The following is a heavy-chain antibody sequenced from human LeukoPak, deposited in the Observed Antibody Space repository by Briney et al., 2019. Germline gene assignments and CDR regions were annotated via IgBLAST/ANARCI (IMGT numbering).Heavy chain of an antibody. D-gene: IGHD4-23*01. CDR3: YGANAEH. V-gene: IGHV3-74*01. CDR2: TNTDGSST. J-gene: IGHJ1*01. Sequence: GGSLRLSCAVSGFTFRSYWMHWVRQAPGKGLVWVSGTNTDGSSTFYADSVKGRFTIARDNAKNTLPLQMNSLRAEDTAVYYCYGANAEHWGQGTLVTVSS. CDR1: GFTFRSYW.